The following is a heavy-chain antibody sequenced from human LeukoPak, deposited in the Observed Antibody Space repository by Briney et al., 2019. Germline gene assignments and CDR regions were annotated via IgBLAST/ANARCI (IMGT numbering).Heavy chain of an antibody. V-gene: IGHV3-21*01. D-gene: IGHD6-6*01. CDR3: ASTLASTYSSSFWDY. Sequence: GGSLRLSCAASGFTFSSYSMNWVRQAPGKGLEWVSFISSSSSYIYYADSVKGRFTISRDNAKNSLYLQMNSLRAEDTAVYYCASTLASTYSSSFWDYWGQGTLVTVSS. CDR1: GFTFSSYS. CDR2: ISSSSSYI. J-gene: IGHJ4*02.